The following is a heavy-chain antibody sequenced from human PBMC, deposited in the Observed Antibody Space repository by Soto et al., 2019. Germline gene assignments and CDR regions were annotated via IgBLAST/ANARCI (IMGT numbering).Heavy chain of an antibody. J-gene: IGHJ6*03. CDR1: GFTFDTYA. D-gene: IGHD2-15*01. Sequence: EVQLLESGGVLVQPGGSLRLSCAASGFTFDTYAMSWVRQAPGKGLEWVSAISGSGAKTYYADSVKGRFTISRDNSKNTLYLQMKSLRAEDTAVYHCAKLECSGGSCYSGRLVDYFYYYMDVWGKGTTVTVSS. CDR3: AKLECSGGSCYSGRLVDYFYYYMDV. CDR2: ISGSGAKT. V-gene: IGHV3-23*01.